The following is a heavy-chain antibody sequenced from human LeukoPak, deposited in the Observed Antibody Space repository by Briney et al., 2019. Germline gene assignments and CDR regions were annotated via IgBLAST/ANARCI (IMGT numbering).Heavy chain of an antibody. CDR3: AKDRDKFWSGSQV. D-gene: IGHD3-3*01. V-gene: IGHV3-30*18. CDR2: ISYDGSNK. J-gene: IGHJ4*02. Sequence: GRSLRLSCAASGFTFSSYGMHWVRQAPGKGLEWVAAISYDGSNKYYADSVRGRFTISRDNSKSTLYLQMNSLRTEDTAVYYCAKDRDKFWSGSQVWGQGTLVTVSS. CDR1: GFTFSSYG.